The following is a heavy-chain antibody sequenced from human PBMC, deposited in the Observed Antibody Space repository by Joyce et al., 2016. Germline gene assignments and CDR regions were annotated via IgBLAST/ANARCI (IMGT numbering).Heavy chain of an antibody. CDR1: GFTFDDYA. CDR2: ISWNSGGI. J-gene: IGHJ4*02. D-gene: IGHD5/OR15-5a*01. V-gene: IGHV3-9*01. CDR3: AKEANIVSLGD. Sequence: EVQLVESGGGLVQPGRSLRLSCAASGFTFDDYAMHWVRQGPGKGLGWVSSISWNSGGIAYADSVKGRFTISRDNAKNSLYLQMNSLRAEDTALYYCAKEANIVSLGDWGQGTLVTVSS.